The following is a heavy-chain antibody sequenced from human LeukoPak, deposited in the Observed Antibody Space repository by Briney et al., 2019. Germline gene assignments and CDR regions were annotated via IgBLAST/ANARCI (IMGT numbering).Heavy chain of an antibody. Sequence: SETLSLTCTVSSDSISTDYCWTWIRQPPGKVPEWIGTIYNSANTYYTPSLASRVTISMDTSKNQFSLKMTSVTAADTAVYYCARGKDAYKVGNYWGQGVLVTVSS. CDR3: ARGKDAYKVGNY. D-gene: IGHD5-24*01. J-gene: IGHJ4*02. V-gene: IGHV4-38-2*02. CDR1: SDSISTDYC. CDR2: IYNSANT.